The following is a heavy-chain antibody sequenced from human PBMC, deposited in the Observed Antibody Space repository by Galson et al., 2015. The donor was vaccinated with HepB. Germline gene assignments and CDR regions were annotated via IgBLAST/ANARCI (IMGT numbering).Heavy chain of an antibody. CDR1: GYTFTSYG. Sequence: SVKVSCKASGYTFTSYGISWVRQAPGQGLEWMGWISAYNGNTNYAQKLQGRVTMTTDTSTSAAYMELSSLRSEDTAVYYCARGAAVAGTEFDYWGQGTLVTVSS. J-gene: IGHJ4*02. V-gene: IGHV1-18*04. CDR2: ISAYNGNT. D-gene: IGHD6-19*01. CDR3: ARGAAVAGTEFDY.